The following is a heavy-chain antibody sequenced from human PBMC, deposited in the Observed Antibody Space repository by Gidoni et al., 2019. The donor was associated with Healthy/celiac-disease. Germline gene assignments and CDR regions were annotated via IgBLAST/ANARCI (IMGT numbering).Heavy chain of an antibody. D-gene: IGHD6-19*01. Sequence: QVQLVQSGAEVKKTGSSVKVSCKASGGTFSSYAISWVRQAPGQGLVWMGGIIAIFGTSNYAQKFQGRVTITADKSTSTAYMELSSLRSEDTAVYYCAICIAVAGTGWFDPWGQGTLVTVSS. V-gene: IGHV1-69*06. CDR3: AICIAVAGTGWFDP. CDR2: IIAIFGTS. J-gene: IGHJ5*02. CDR1: GGTFSSYA.